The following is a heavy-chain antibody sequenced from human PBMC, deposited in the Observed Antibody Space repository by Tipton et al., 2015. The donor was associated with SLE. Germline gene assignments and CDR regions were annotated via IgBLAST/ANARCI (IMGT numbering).Heavy chain of an antibody. J-gene: IGHJ3*02. Sequence: TLSLTCTVSGGSISSGSYHWSWLRQPAGKGLEWIGHIYTSGSTNYNPSLKCRVTISVDTSKNQFSLKLSSVTAADTAVYYCARRGGDAFDIWGQGTMVPVSS. CDR3: ARRGGDAFDI. CDR1: GGSISSGSYH. D-gene: IGHD6-25*01. CDR2: IYTSGST. V-gene: IGHV4-61*09.